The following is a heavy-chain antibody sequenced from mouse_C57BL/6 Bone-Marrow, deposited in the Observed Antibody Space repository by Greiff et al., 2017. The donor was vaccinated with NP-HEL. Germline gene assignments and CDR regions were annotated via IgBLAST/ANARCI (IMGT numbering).Heavy chain of an antibody. Sequence: QVQLQQPGAELVRPGTSVKLSCKASGYTFTSYWMHWVKQRPGQGLEWIGVIDPSDSYTNYNQKFKGKATLTVDTSSSTAYMQLSSLTSEDSAVYYCARRLRVFDYWGQGTTLTVSS. J-gene: IGHJ2*01. D-gene: IGHD1-1*01. CDR1: GYTFTSYW. CDR3: ARRLRVFDY. V-gene: IGHV1-59*01. CDR2: IDPSDSYT.